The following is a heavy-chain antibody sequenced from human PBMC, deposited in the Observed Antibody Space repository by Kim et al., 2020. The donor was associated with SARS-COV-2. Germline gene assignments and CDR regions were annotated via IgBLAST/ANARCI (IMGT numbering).Heavy chain of an antibody. V-gene: IGHV4-39*01. CDR2: IFYTENT. CDR1: GGSINTNDYY. D-gene: IGHD3-3*01. J-gene: IGHJ6*02. Sequence: SETLSLTCTVSGGSINTNDYYWAWIRQPPGKGLEWIGSIFYTENTYNNPSLKSRVTISIDTSKNRFSLKLASVTAADTAVYYCARHAICWPLDFWG. CDR3: ARHAICWPLDF.